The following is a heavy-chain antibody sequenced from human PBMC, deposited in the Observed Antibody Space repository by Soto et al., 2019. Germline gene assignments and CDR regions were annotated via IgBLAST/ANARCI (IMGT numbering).Heavy chain of an antibody. CDR3: AARPLLPGGP. CDR1: GFTFTGND. D-gene: IGHD3-22*01. V-gene: IGHV3-53*01. CDR2: LYSSGST. Sequence: EVQLVESGGGLIQPGGSLRLSCAASGFTFTGNDMNWVRQAPGKGLEWVSLLYSSGSTYYADSVKGRFTISRDNSNYALYLQMSSLRAEETAGYYCAARPLLPGGPWGQGTMVTVSS. J-gene: IGHJ3*01.